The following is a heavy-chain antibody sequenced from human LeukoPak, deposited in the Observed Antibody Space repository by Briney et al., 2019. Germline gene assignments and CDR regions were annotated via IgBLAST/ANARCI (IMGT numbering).Heavy chain of an antibody. CDR1: SGSISGYY. D-gene: IGHD6-13*01. V-gene: IGHV4-59*08. CDR3: ARLYGAAGYWYFDL. Sequence: SETLSLTCTVSSGSISGYYWSWIRQPPGKGLEWIGYIYYSGSTNYNPSLKSRVTISVDTSKNQFSLKLSSVTAADTAVYYCARLYGAAGYWYFDLWGRGTLVTVSS. J-gene: IGHJ2*01. CDR2: IYYSGST.